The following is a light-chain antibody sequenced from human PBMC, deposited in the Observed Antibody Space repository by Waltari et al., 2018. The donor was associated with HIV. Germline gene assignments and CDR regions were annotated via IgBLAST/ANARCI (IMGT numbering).Light chain of an antibody. J-gene: IGKJ2*01. CDR2: WAA. CDR3: QQYYNTPYT. Sequence: DIVLPQSPDSLAVSLGERATIDCKSNQSILYRPNNKNYLAWYQQKPGQPPRLLSYWAATRESGVPDQFTGSESGTDFTLAISSLQAADVAVYCCQQYYNTPYTFGQGTKLEIK. CDR1: QSILYRPNNKNY. V-gene: IGKV4-1*01.